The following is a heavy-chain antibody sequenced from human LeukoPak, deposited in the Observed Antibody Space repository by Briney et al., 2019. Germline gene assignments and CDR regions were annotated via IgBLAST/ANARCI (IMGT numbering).Heavy chain of an antibody. D-gene: IGHD5-12*01. CDR2: ISGSGGST. Sequence: PGGSLRLSCAASGFTVSSYAMSWVRQAPGKGLEWVSAISGSGGSTYYADSVKGRFTISRDNSKNTLYLQMNSLRAEDTAVYYCAKDLGAFRGIVAAIDGYWGQGTLVTVSS. CDR3: AKDLGAFRGIVAAIDGY. J-gene: IGHJ4*02. CDR1: GFTVSSYA. V-gene: IGHV3-23*01.